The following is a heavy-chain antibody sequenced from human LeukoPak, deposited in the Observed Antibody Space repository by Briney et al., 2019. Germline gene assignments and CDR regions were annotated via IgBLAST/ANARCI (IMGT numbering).Heavy chain of an antibody. CDR2: IWYDGSNK. CDR1: GFTFSSYG. CDR3: ARDDSITMVRGVNTRDAFDI. D-gene: IGHD3-10*01. V-gene: IGHV3-33*01. J-gene: IGHJ3*02. Sequence: PGGSLRLSCAASGFTFSSYGMHWVRQAPGKGLEWVAVIWYDGSNKYYADSVKGRFTISRDNSKNTLYLQMNSLRAEDTAVYYCARDDSITMVRGVNTRDAFDIWGQGTMVTVSS.